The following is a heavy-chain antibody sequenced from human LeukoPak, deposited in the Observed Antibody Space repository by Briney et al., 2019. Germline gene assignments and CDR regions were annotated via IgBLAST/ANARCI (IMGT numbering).Heavy chain of an antibody. J-gene: IGHJ4*02. Sequence: SGGSLRLSCAASGFTFDDFAMTWVRQAPGKGLEWVSLISASGANTYSTDSVKGRFTLSRDNSENTLYLQMNSLRAGDTAVYYCAKDIEISYWGQGTLVTVSS. V-gene: IGHV3-23*01. CDR3: AKDIEISY. CDR2: ISASGANT. D-gene: IGHD2-15*01. CDR1: GFTFDDFA.